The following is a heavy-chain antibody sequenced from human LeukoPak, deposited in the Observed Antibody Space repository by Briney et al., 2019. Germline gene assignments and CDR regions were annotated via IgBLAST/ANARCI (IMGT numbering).Heavy chain of an antibody. CDR3: ARHRYYYRSGSYYGAPYYMDV. CDR2: IYYSGNT. CDR1: GVSISSSNSY. Sequence: SETLSLTCTVSGVSISSSNSYWGWIRQPPGKGLEWIGSIYYSGNTYYNPSLKSRVTISVDTSKNQFSLKLSSVTAADTAVYYCARHRYYYRSGSYYGAPYYMDVWGKGTTVTISS. V-gene: IGHV4-39*01. D-gene: IGHD3-10*01. J-gene: IGHJ6*03.